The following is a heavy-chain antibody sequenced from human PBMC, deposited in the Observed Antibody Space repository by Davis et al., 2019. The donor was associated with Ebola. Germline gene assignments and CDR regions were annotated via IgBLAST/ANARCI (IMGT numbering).Heavy chain of an antibody. V-gene: IGHV1-2*04. CDR3: ARGSDIVVVPAAKFNGDFDL. Sequence: ASVKVSCKASGYTFTGYYMHWVRQAPGQGLEWMGWINPNSGGTNYAQKFQGWVTMTRDTSISTAYMELSRLRSDDTAVYYCARGSDIVVVPAAKFNGDFDLWGRGTLVTVSS. D-gene: IGHD2-2*01. CDR1: GYTFTGYY. CDR2: INPNSGGT. J-gene: IGHJ2*01.